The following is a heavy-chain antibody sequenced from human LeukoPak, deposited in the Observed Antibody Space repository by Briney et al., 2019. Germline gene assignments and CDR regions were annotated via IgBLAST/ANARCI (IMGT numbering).Heavy chain of an antibody. Sequence: PSETLSLTCTVSGGSISSYYWSWIRQPPGKGLEWIGYIYYSGSTNYNPSLKSRVTISVDTSKNQFSLKLSSATAADTAVYYCARGVVTTAPLFDYWGQGTLVTVSS. J-gene: IGHJ4*02. V-gene: IGHV4-59*01. D-gene: IGHD4-23*01. CDR2: IYYSGST. CDR1: GGSISSYY. CDR3: ARGVVTTAPLFDY.